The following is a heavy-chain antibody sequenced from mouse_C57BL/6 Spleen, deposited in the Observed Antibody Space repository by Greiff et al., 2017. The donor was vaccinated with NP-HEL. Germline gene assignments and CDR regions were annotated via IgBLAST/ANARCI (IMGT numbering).Heavy chain of an antibody. CDR1: GYAFSSSW. D-gene: IGHD1-1*01. V-gene: IGHV1-82*01. CDR3: ARFGYGSSPWFAY. Sequence: QVQLQQSGPELVKPGASVKISCKASGYAFSSSWMNWVKQRPGKGLEWIGRIYPGDGDTNYNGKFKGKATLTADKSSSTAYMQLSSLTSEDSAVYLCARFGYGSSPWFAYWGQGTLVTVSA. CDR2: IYPGDGDT. J-gene: IGHJ3*01.